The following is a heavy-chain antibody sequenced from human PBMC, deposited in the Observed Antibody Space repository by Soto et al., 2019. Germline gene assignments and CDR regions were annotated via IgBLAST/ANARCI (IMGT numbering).Heavy chain of an antibody. D-gene: IGHD3-16*02. Sequence: PGGSLRLSCAASGFTFSSYAMSWVRQAPGKGLEWVSAISGSGGSTYYADSVKGRFTISRDNSKNTLYLQMNSLRAEDTAVYYCAKGGLNYDYIWGSYRTAPIDYWGQGTLVTVS. V-gene: IGHV3-23*01. J-gene: IGHJ4*02. CDR2: ISGSGGST. CDR3: AKGGLNYDYIWGSYRTAPIDY. CDR1: GFTFSSYA.